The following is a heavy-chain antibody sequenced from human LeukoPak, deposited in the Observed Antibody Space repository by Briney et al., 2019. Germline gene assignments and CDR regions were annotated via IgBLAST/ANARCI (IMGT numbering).Heavy chain of an antibody. J-gene: IGHJ4*02. Sequence: GGSLRLSCAASGFTVSSTYMSWVRQASGKGLEWVGRIRSKANSYATAYAASVKGRFTISRDDSKNTAYLQMNSLKTEDTAVYYCTRLIAVAAPFDYWGQGTLVTVSS. CDR2: IRSKANSYAT. CDR1: GFTVSSTY. D-gene: IGHD6-19*01. V-gene: IGHV3-73*01. CDR3: TRLIAVAAPFDY.